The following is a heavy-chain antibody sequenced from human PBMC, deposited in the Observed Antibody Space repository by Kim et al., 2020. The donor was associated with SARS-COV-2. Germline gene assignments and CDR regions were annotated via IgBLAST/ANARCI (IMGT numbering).Heavy chain of an antibody. J-gene: IGHJ6*02. CDR3: ARYRGGMDV. D-gene: IGHD3-16*02. CDR2: STI. V-gene: IGHV3-48*03. Sequence: STIYCADSVKGRFTISRDNAKNSLYLQMNSLRVEDTAVYYCARYRGGMDVWGQGTTVTVSS.